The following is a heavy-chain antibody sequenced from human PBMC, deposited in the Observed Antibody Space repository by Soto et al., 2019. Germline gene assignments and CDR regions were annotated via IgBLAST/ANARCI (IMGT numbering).Heavy chain of an antibody. V-gene: IGHV4-34*01. CDR1: GGSFSGDY. CDR3: ARGRVKWEPRSIDY. D-gene: IGHD1-26*01. CDR2: INHSGST. J-gene: IGHJ4*02. Sequence: QVQLQQWGAGLLKPSETLSLTCAVYGGSFSGDYWSWIRQPPGKGLEWIGEINHSGSTNYNPSLKRRVTISVDTSKNQFSLKLSSVTAADTAVYYCARGRVKWEPRSIDYWGQGTLVTVSS.